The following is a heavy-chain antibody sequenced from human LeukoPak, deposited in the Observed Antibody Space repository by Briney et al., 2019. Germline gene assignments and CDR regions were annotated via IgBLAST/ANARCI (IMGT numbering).Heavy chain of an antibody. V-gene: IGHV1-8*03. J-gene: IGHJ3*02. CDR3: AREPTPSGTTVPGAFDI. CDR2: MNPNSGNT. CDR1: GYTFTGYY. D-gene: IGHD1-7*01. Sequence: GASVKVSCKASGYTFTGYYMHWVRQAPGQGLEWMGWMNPNSGNTGYAQKFQGRVTITTDESTSTAYMERSSLRSEDTAVYYCAREPTPSGTTVPGAFDIWGQGTMVTVSS.